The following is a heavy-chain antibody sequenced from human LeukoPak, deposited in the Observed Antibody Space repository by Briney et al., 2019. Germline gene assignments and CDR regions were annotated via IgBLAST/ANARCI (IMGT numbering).Heavy chain of an antibody. V-gene: IGHV3-23*01. J-gene: IGHJ1*01. Sequence: GGSLRLSCAASGLTFSSYSMSWVRQAPGKGLYWVSGISASGSSTYYADSVKGRFTISRDNSKNTLYLQMNRLRAEDTAVYYCAKDRALHSTVVTTYAEYFHHWGQGTLVTVSS. CDR2: ISASGSST. CDR1: GLTFSSYS. D-gene: IGHD4-23*01. CDR3: AKDRALHSTVVTTYAEYFHH.